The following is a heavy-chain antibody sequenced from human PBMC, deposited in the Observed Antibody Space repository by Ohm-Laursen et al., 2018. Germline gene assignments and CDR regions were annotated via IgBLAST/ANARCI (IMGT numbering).Heavy chain of an antibody. CDR2: ISSSGSTI. D-gene: IGHD1-26*01. CDR3: ARLRYSGSYSDY. CDR1: GFTFSDYY. Sequence: SLRLSCTASGFTFSDYYMSWIRQAPGKGLEWVSYISSSGSTIYYADSVKGRFTISRDNAKNSLYLQMNSLRAEDTAVYYCARLRYSGSYSDYWGQGTLVTVSS. J-gene: IGHJ4*02. V-gene: IGHV3-11*04.